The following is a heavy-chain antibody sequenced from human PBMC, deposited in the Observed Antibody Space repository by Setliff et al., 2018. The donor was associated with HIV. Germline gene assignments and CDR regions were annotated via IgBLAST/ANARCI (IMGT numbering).Heavy chain of an antibody. J-gene: IGHJ6*03. CDR1: DYTFTNYG. CDR3: ARDGWRHVLHGNYYYYFMDV. V-gene: IGHV1-18*01. Sequence: ASVKVSCKASDYTFTNYGISWVRQAPGQGLEWMGWISAYNGYPNYAQKLQGRVTMTTDTSTSTAYMELRSLRSDDTAVYYCARDGWRHVLHGNYYYYFMDVWGKGTTVTVSS. D-gene: IGHD2-8*01. CDR2: ISAYNGYP.